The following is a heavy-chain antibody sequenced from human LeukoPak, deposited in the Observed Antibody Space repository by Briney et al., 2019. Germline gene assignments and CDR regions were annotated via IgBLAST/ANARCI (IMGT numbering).Heavy chain of an antibody. CDR1: GGSISSSSYY. V-gene: IGHV4-39*01. CDR3: ATTEWELRGGFDY. Sequence: SETLSLTCTVTGGSISSSSYYWGWIRQPPGKGLEWIGSIYYSGSTYYNPSLKSRVTISVDTSKNQFSLKLSSVTAADTAVYYCATTEWELRGGFDYWSQGTLVTVSS. J-gene: IGHJ4*02. D-gene: IGHD1-26*01. CDR2: IYYSGST.